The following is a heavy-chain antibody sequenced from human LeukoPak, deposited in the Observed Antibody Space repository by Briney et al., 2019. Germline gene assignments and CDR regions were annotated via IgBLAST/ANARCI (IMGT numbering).Heavy chain of an antibody. V-gene: IGHV4-34*01. CDR3: ARHSRQSVVAAAWYFDL. J-gene: IGHJ2*01. D-gene: IGHD2-15*01. Sequence: SETLSLTCAVYGGSFSGYYWSWIRQPPGKGLEWIGEINHSGSTNYNPSLKSRVTISVDTSKNQFSLKLSSVTAADTAVYYCARHSRQSVVAAAWYFDLWGRGTLVTVSS. CDR1: GGSFSGYY. CDR2: INHSGST.